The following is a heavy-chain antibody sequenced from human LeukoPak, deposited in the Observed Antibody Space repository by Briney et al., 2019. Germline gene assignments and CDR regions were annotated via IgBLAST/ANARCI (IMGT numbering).Heavy chain of an antibody. CDR3: ATLLGETHFFDY. Sequence: ASVKVSCKVSGTYTLIVLSMHWVRQAPGKGLEWMGGFDPEDGETIYAQKFKGRVTTTEDTSTDTAYMDLSSLRSEDTAVYYCATLLGETHFFDYWGQGTLATVSS. CDR1: GTYTLIVLS. D-gene: IGHD1-26*01. J-gene: IGHJ4*02. CDR2: FDPEDGET. V-gene: IGHV1-24*01.